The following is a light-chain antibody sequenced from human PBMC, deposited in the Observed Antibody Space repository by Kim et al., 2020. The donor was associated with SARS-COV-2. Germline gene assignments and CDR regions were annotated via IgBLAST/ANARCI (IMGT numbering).Light chain of an antibody. V-gene: IGLV3-1*01. CDR2: QDS. CDR1: KLGDKY. Sequence: SVSTGQTASITCTGDKLGDKYACWYQQKPGQSPVLVIYQDSKRPSGIPERFSGSNSGNRATLTISGTQAMDEADYYCQAWDSSTVVFGGGTQLTVL. CDR3: QAWDSSTVV. J-gene: IGLJ2*01.